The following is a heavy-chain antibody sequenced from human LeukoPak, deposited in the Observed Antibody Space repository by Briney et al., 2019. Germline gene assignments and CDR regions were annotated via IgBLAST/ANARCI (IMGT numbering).Heavy chain of an antibody. CDR1: GFFLSSSG. V-gene: IGHV3-33*01. D-gene: IGHD3-10*01. J-gene: IGHJ3*02. CDR3: ARDSGGSPFVI. Sequence: GTSLRLSCAASGFFLSSSGMHWVRQAPGKGLDWEAVIWADGTTKDYVDSVKGRFTISRDISKNTLYLEMNSLRAEDTAVYYCARDSGGSPFVIWGLGTMVTVSS. CDR2: IWADGTTK.